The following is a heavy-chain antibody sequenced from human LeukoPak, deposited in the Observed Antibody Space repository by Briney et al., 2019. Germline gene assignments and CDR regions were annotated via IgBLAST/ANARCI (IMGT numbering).Heavy chain of an antibody. CDR2: ISSSRAYT. D-gene: IGHD4-11*01. Sequence: GGSLRLSCAASGFTFSDYYMSWIRHAPGEGPEWGSDISSSRAYTNYADSVKGRVTISRDNAKNSLYLQMNSLRAEDTAVYYCARAPHYSNYGPYYYGTDVWGQGTTVTVSS. V-gene: IGHV3-11*06. J-gene: IGHJ6*02. CDR3: ARAPHYSNYGPYYYGTDV. CDR1: GFTFSDYY.